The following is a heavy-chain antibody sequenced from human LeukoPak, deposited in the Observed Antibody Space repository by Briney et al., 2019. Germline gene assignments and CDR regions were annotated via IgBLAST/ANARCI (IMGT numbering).Heavy chain of an antibody. V-gene: IGHV4-4*07. D-gene: IGHD3-9*01. CDR2: IYTSGST. CDR1: GGSISSYY. Sequence: PSETLSLTCTVSGGSISSYYWSWIRQPAGKGLEWIGRIYTSGSTNYNPSLKSRVTMSVDTSKNQFSLKPSSVTAADTAVYYCARGAQYYDILTGWVFDYWGQGTLVTVSS. J-gene: IGHJ4*02. CDR3: ARGAQYYDILTGWVFDY.